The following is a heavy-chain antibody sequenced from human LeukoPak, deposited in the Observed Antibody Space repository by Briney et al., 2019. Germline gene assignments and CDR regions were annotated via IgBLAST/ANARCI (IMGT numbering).Heavy chain of an antibody. J-gene: IGHJ4*02. D-gene: IGHD1-26*01. Sequence: ASVKVSCKASGHTFTSYYMHWVRQAPGQGLEWMGIINPSGGSTSYAQKFQGRVTMTRDTSTSTVYMELSSLRSEDTAVYYCARDERGGSYLTAYDYWGQGTLVTVSS. V-gene: IGHV1-46*01. CDR1: GHTFTSYY. CDR3: ARDERGGSYLTAYDY. CDR2: INPSGGST.